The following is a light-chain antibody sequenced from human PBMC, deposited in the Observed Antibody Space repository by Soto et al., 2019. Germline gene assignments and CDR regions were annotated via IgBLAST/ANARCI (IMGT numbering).Light chain of an antibody. CDR2: GXS. V-gene: IGKV1-39*01. CDR1: RGIRHY. CDR3: QQSYNTPWT. J-gene: IGKJ1*01. Sequence: MTQSPASLLASFGDRVTLPXRPSRGIRHYLNWYQQQPGXAPKXXXDGXSSLQRGGPSRLSGSESGTDFTLTISSLQPDDFANYSCQQSYNTPWTFGQGTKVDIK.